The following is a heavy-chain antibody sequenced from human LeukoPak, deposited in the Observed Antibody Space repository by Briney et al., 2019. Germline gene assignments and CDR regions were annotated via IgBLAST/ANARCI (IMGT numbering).Heavy chain of an antibody. CDR1: GYTFSNYA. CDR3: ARAPPYSNSWSYLDY. V-gene: IGHV1-3*01. Sequence: ASVKVSCKASGYTFSNYAMHWVRQAPGQRLEWMGWIGAGNGNTKYSQKFQGRVTLTKDTSASIAYMELSSLRSEDTAVYCCARAPPYSNSWSYLDYWGQGTLVTVSS. J-gene: IGHJ4*02. CDR2: IGAGNGNT. D-gene: IGHD6-13*01.